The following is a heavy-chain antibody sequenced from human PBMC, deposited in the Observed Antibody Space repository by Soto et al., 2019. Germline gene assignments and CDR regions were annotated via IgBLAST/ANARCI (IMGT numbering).Heavy chain of an antibody. CDR1: GYTFTSYA. CDR3: ARVRGGRGVDYYFDY. Sequence: ASVKVSCKACGYTFTSYAMHWVRQAPGQRLEWMGWINAGNGNTKYSQKFQGRVTITRDTSASTAYMELSSLRSEDTAVYYCARVRGGRGVDYYFDYWGQGTLVTVSS. J-gene: IGHJ4*02. CDR2: INAGNGNT. V-gene: IGHV1-3*01. D-gene: IGHD3-10*01.